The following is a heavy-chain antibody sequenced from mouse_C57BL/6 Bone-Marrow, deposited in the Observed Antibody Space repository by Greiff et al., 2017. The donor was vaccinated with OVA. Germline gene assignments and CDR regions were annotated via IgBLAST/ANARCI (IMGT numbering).Heavy chain of an antibody. V-gene: IGHV3-6*01. CDR3: ARACYSNYVGWYFDV. CDR2: ISYDGSN. J-gene: IGHJ1*03. CDR1: GYSITSGYY. D-gene: IGHD2-5*01. Sequence: EVKLMESGPGLVKPSQSLSLTCSVTGYSITSGYYWNWIRQFPGNKLEWMGYISYDGSNNYNPSLKNRISITRDTSKNQFFLKLNSVTTEDTATYYCARACYSNYVGWYFDVWGTGTTVTVSS.